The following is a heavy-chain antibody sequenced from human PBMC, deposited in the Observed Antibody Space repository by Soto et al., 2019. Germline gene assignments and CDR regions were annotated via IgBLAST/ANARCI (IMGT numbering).Heavy chain of an antibody. V-gene: IGHV4-59*01. Sequence: TSETLSLTCTVSGASISSSYWSWIRQPPGKGLEWIGYIYYSGTTHYNPSLKSRVTISVDTSKKQFSLKLTSVTAADTAVYYCARERTGDPTFFDYWGRGTLVTVSS. CDR3: ARERTGDPTFFDY. CDR2: IYYSGTT. D-gene: IGHD3-16*01. CDR1: GASISSSY. J-gene: IGHJ4*02.